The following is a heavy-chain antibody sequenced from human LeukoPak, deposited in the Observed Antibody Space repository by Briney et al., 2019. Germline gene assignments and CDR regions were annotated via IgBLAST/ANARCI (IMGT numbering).Heavy chain of an antibody. D-gene: IGHD2-2*01. CDR2: ISGSGGST. CDR3: AKDIVVVPAANFQH. J-gene: IGHJ1*01. CDR1: GFTFSTYG. V-gene: IGHV3-23*01. Sequence: GVTLRLSSAASGFTFSTYGMSWVRQAPGKGLEWVSAISGSGGSTYYADSVKGRFTIPRDNSKNTLYLQMNSLRAEDTAVYYCAKDIVVVPAANFQHWGQGTLVTVSS.